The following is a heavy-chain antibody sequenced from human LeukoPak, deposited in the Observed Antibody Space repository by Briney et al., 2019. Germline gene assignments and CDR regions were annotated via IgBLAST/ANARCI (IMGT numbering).Heavy chain of an antibody. CDR1: GFTFSFYW. D-gene: IGHD2-2*02. Sequence: PGGSLRLSCAASGFTFSFYWMSWVRQAPGKGLEWVANIKKDGSEEYYVDSVKGRFTITRDNAQNSLYLQMNSLRAEDTAVYYCARGEGWHCSGSDCFTHWFDPWGQGALVTVSS. V-gene: IGHV3-7*01. CDR2: IKKDGSEE. CDR3: ARGEGWHCSGSDCFTHWFDP. J-gene: IGHJ5*02.